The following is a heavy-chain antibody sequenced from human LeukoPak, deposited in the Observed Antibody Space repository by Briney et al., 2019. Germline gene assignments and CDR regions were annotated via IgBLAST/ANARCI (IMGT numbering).Heavy chain of an antibody. CDR2: ISYAGSNK. CDR1: GFTFRSYA. D-gene: IGHD3-3*01. Sequence: PGGSLRLSCAASGFTFRSYAMHWVRQAPGRGLEWVAVISYAGSNKYYADSVKGRFTIARDNSKNTLYLQMNSLRAEDTAVYYCARDKGTIFGVITYYFHYWGQGTLVTVSS. V-gene: IGHV3-30*04. CDR3: ARDKGTIFGVITYYFHY. J-gene: IGHJ4*02.